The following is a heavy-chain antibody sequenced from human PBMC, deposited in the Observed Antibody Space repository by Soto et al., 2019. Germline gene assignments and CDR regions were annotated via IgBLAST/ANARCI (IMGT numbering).Heavy chain of an antibody. CDR3: ARVGKYNWNWLTHQPLNDAFDI. CDR2: IYHSGST. CDR1: GGSISSGGYS. V-gene: IGHV4-30-2*01. Sequence: PSETLSLTCAVSGGSISSGGYSWSWIRQPPGKGLEWIGYIYHSGSTYYNPSLKSRVTISVDTSKNQFSLKLSSVTAADTAVYYCARVGKYNWNWLTHQPLNDAFDIWGQGTMVTVSS. D-gene: IGHD1-7*01. J-gene: IGHJ3*02.